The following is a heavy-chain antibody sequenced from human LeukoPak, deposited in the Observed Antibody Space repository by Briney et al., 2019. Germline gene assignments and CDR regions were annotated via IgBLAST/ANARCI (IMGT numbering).Heavy chain of an antibody. J-gene: IGHJ4*02. CDR1: GGTFSGYA. V-gene: IGHV1-69*04. D-gene: IGHD3-22*01. Sequence: SVKVSCKASGGTFSGYAISWVRPAPGQGLEWMGRIIPILGIANYAQKFQGRVTITADKSTSTAYMELSSLRSEDTAVYYCARAYYDSSGYYYFDYWGQGTLVTVSS. CDR2: IIPILGIA. CDR3: ARAYYDSSGYYYFDY.